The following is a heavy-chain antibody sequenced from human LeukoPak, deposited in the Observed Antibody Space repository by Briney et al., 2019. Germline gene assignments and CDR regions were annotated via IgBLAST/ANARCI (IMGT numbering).Heavy chain of an antibody. J-gene: IGHJ3*02. CDR3: ASTGLAAAEAFDI. D-gene: IGHD6-13*01. CDR2: INHSGST. Sequence: PSETLFLTCAVYGGSFSGYYWSWIRQPPGKGLEWIGEINHSGSTNYNPSLRSRVTISVDTSKNQFSLKLSSVTAADTAVYYCASTGLAAAEAFDIWGQGTMVTVSS. V-gene: IGHV4-34*01. CDR1: GGSFSGYY.